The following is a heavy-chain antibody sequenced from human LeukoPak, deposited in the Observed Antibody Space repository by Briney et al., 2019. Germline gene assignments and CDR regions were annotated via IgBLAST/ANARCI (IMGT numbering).Heavy chain of an antibody. V-gene: IGHV4-34*01. J-gene: IGHJ3*01. CDR1: GGSFSGYY. CDR3: ARDLRWRAFDV. Sequence: PSETLSLTCAVYGGSFSGYYWSWLRQPPGKGLEWIGEINHSGSTNYNPSLKSRVTISVDTSKNQFSLKLSSVTAADTAVYYCARDLRWRAFDVWGQGTMVTVSS. D-gene: IGHD4-23*01. CDR2: INHSGST.